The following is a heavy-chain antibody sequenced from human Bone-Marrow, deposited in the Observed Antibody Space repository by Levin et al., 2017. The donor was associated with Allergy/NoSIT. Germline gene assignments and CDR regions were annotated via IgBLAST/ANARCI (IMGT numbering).Heavy chain of an antibody. CDR2: IVPILGTP. CDR1: GDTFNNYA. Sequence: RASVKVSCKASGDTFNNYAINWVRQDPGQGLEWMGGIVPILGTPSYAQKFQGRLTITADTSTSTAYMELSSLRSEDTALYYCARDSVVPSATLGFDPWGQGSLVTVSS. D-gene: IGHD2-2*01. CDR3: ARDSVVPSATLGFDP. V-gene: IGHV1-69*06. J-gene: IGHJ5*02.